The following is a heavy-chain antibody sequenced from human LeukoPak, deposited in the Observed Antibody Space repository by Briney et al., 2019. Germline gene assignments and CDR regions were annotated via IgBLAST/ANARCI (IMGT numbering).Heavy chain of an antibody. D-gene: IGHD3/OR15-3a*01. CDR2: IGRQGDSDAT. CDR1: GLTFSGSG. V-gene: IGHV3-73*01. CDR3: AGDFNFLTGLNY. Sequence: GGSLKLSCAASGLTFSGSGIHWVRQASGKGLEWLGRIGRQGDSDATRYAASLKGKFTISRVDSRNTAYLQMNSLKTEDTAVYYCAGDFNFLTGLNYWGQGTLVTVSS. J-gene: IGHJ4*02.